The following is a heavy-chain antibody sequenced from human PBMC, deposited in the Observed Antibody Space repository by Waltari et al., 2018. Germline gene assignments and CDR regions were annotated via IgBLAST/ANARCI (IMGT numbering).Heavy chain of an antibody. J-gene: IGHJ4*02. CDR2: ISSRGST. CDR1: GFTFSNYA. D-gene: IGHD5-18*01. Sequence: EVQLLESGGGLVQTGGSLRLSCAASGFTFSNYAMIWVRQAPGEGLEWFSAISSRGSTYYADSVKGRFTISRDNSKNTLYLQMNSLRAEDTAVYYCAKGAALGLFDYWGQGTLVTVSS. V-gene: IGHV3-23*01. CDR3: AKGAALGLFDY.